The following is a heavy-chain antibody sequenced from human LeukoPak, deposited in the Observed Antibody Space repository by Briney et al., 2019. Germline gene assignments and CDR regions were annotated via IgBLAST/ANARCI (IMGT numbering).Heavy chain of an antibody. V-gene: IGHV3-48*04. CDR3: ARGKNYYDSRFIDY. Sequence: PGGSLRLSCAASGFTFSSYWMNWVRQAPGKGLEWVSYISSSGSTIYYADSVKGRFTISRDNAKNSLYLQMNSLRAEDTAVYYCARGKNYYDSRFIDYWGQGTLVTVSS. CDR2: ISSSGSTI. D-gene: IGHD3-22*01. CDR1: GFTFSSYW. J-gene: IGHJ4*02.